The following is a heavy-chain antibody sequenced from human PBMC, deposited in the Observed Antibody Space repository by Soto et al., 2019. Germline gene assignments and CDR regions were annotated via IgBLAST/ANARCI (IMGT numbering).Heavy chain of an antibody. CDR1: GFTFSDYY. CDR3: ATESPGSYGGAAFDY. V-gene: IGHV3-11*05. D-gene: IGHD1-26*01. Sequence: QVQLVESGGGLVKPGGSLRLSCAASGFTFSDYYMSWIRQAPGKGLEWVSYISSSSSYTNYADSVKGRFTIARDNAKNSLYLAMNCLRAEDTAVYYCATESPGSYGGAAFDYWGQGTLVTVSS. J-gene: IGHJ4*02. CDR2: ISSSSSYT.